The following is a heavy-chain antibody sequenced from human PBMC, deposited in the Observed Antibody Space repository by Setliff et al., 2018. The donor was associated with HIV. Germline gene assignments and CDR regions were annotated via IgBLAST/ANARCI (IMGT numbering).Heavy chain of an antibody. CDR1: GYTFTSYG. CDR3: AITHDYGEMGSLYYFDY. V-gene: IGHV1-18*01. J-gene: IGHJ4*02. CDR2: ISAYNGNT. Sequence: ASVKVSCKASGYTFTSYGISWVRQAPGQGLEWMGWISAYNGNTNYAQKLQGRVAMTTDTSTSTAYMELRSLRSDDTAVYYCAITHDYGEMGSLYYFDYWGQGTLVTVSS. D-gene: IGHD4-17*01.